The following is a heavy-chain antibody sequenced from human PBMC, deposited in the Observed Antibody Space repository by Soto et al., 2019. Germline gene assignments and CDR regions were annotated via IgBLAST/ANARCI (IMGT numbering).Heavy chain of an antibody. CDR2: INRDGSST. J-gene: IGHJ6*02. V-gene: IGHV3-74*03. Sequence: PGGSLRLSCEAAGFTFSGYWMHWVRQGPGKGLLWVSRINRDGSSTKYADSVKGRFTISRDNAKNTLYLQMNRLRAEDTAIYYCVRDQYGYSDVPNYYFGMDVWGQGTTVTVSS. CDR3: VRDQYGYSDVPNYYFGMDV. D-gene: IGHD4-4*01. CDR1: GFTFSGYW.